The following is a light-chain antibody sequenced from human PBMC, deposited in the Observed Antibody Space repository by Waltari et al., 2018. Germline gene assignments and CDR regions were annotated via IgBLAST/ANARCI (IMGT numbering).Light chain of an antibody. J-gene: IGKJ2*01. V-gene: IGKV2-30*01. CDR3: MQAAHWPYT. Sequence: DAVMTQSPLSLPVTLGQPASISCRSSQGLVFSNGNIYLNWFHQRPGQSPRRLIYKVSNRDSGVPDRCSGSGSGTDFTLKISRVEAEDVGGVYYCMQAAHWPYTFGQGTKLEIK. CDR1: QGLVFSNGNIY. CDR2: KVS.